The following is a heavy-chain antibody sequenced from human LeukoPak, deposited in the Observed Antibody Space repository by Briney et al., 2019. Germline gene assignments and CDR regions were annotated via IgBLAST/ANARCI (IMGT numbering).Heavy chain of an antibody. CDR3: ARNGRRDSGGYYFFDY. Sequence: SETLSLTCTVSGGSISSGGYYWSWIRQHPGKGLEWIGYIYYSGNTYYNPSLKSRVTISVDTSKNQFSLKLSSVTAADTAVYLCARNGRRDSGGYYFFDYWGQGTPVTVPS. CDR1: GGSISSGGYY. J-gene: IGHJ4*02. V-gene: IGHV4-31*03. CDR2: IYYSGNT. D-gene: IGHD3-22*01.